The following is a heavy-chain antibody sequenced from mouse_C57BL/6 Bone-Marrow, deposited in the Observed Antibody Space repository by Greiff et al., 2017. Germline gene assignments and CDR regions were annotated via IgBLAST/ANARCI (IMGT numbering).Heavy chain of an antibody. J-gene: IGHJ1*03. V-gene: IGHV1-82*01. CDR3: AREYYGTDWYFDV. Sequence: QVQLKQSGPELVKPGASVKISCKASGYAFSSSWMNWVKQRPGKGLEWIGRIYPGDGDTNYNGKFKGKATLTADKSSSTAYMHLSSLTSEDSAVYFCAREYYGTDWYFDVWGTGTTVTVSS. CDR1: GYAFSSSW. CDR2: IYPGDGDT. D-gene: IGHD1-1*01.